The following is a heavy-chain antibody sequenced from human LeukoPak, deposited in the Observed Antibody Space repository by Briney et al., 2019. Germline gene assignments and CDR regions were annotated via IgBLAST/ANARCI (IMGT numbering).Heavy chain of an antibody. D-gene: IGHD3-16*01. CDR3: ARHRFGHLFDY. CDR2: VYHTGHT. CDR1: GDSISGYY. V-gene: IGHV4-59*01. J-gene: IGHJ4*02. Sequence: SETLSLTCTVSGDSISGYYWRWIRQPPGKGLEWIGYVYHTGHTHYSPSLKSRVTVSLDTSRNQVSLILSSVTAADTAVYYCARHRFGHLFDYWGQGTLVFVSS.